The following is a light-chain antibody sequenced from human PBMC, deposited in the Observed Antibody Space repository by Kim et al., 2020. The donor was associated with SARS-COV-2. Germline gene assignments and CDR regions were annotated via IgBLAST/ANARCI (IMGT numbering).Light chain of an antibody. CDR3: QQRSNWPPRLT. CDR2: DAS. CDR1: QSVSSY. V-gene: IGKV3-11*01. Sequence: PAERATLSCRASQSVSSYLAWYQQKPGQAPRLLIYDASNRATGIPARFSGSGSGTDFTLTISSLEPEDFAVYYCQQRSNWPPRLTFGGGTKVDIK. J-gene: IGKJ4*01.